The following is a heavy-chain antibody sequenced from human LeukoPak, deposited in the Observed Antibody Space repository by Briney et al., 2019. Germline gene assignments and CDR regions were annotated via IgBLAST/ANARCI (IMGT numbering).Heavy chain of an antibody. J-gene: IGHJ5*02. D-gene: IGHD6-13*01. CDR2: IYHSGST. V-gene: IGHV4-39*07. CDR1: GGSISSSSYY. Sequence: SETLSLTCTVSGGSISSSSYYWGWIRQPPGKGLEWIGSIYHSGSTYYNPSLKSRVTISVDTSKNQFSLKLSSVTAADTAVYYCARDGARSSSWNNWFDPWGQGTLVTVSS. CDR3: ARDGARSSSWNNWFDP.